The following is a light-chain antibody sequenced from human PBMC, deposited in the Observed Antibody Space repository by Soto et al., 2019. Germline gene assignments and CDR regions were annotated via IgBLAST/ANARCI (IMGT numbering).Light chain of an antibody. CDR1: QSLIAR. CDR2: DVF. CDR3: QHYQGGHPIA. Sequence: EIVLTQSPDTLSLSPGDSATLSCRASQSLIARLAWYKHKPGQPPRLLISDVFNRASGVAERFSGSGSETDFTLIIRRLEPEDSALYYCQHYQGGHPIAFGQGTRLEIK. J-gene: IGKJ5*01. V-gene: IGKV3-20*01.